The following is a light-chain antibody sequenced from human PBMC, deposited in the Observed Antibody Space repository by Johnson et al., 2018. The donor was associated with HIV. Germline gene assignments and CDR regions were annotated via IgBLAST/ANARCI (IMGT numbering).Light chain of an antibody. J-gene: IGLJ1*01. CDR2: DNN. V-gene: IGLV1-51*01. CDR1: SSNIGNNY. Sequence: QSVLTQPPSVSAAPGQKVTISCSGSSSNIGNNYVSWYQQLPGTAPKLLIYDNNKRPSGIPDRLSGSKSGTSATLGITGLKTGDEADYYCGTWDSRLGVFGTGTKVTVL. CDR3: GTWDSRLGV.